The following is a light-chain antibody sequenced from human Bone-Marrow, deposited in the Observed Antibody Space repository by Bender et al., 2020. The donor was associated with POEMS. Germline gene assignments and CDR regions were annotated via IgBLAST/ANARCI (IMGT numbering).Light chain of an antibody. J-gene: IGLJ2*01. CDR1: NSNIGSNY. Sequence: QSVLTQPPSVSAAPGQKLTISCSGSNSNIGSNYVSWYQQLPGKAPKLLIYDNNKRPSGIPDRFSGSKSGTSATLGITGLQTGDEADYYCGTWDNSLSAVIFGGGTKLTVL. CDR2: DNN. V-gene: IGLV1-51*01. CDR3: GTWDNSLSAVI.